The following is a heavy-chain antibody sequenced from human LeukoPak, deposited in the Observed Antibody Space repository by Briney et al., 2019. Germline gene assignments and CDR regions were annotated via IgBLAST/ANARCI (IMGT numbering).Heavy chain of an antibody. CDR2: IKQDGSEK. D-gene: IGHD4-4*01. V-gene: IGHV3-7*01. Sequence: GGSLRLSCAASGFTFSSYWMSWVRQAPGKGLEWVANIKQDGSEKYYVDSVKGRFTISRDNAKNSLYLQMNSLRAEDTAVYYCARGRLQYNYYYYGMDVWGQGTTVTVSS. J-gene: IGHJ6*02. CDR3: ARGRLQYNYYYYGMDV. CDR1: GFTFSSYW.